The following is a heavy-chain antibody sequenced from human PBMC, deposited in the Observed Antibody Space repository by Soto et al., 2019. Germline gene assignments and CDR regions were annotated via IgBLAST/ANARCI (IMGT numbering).Heavy chain of an antibody. CDR1: GFTFTNYA. CDR2: ISGDSAST. Sequence: EVHLLESGGGLVQPGGTLRLSCAASGFTFTNYAMSWVRQAPGKGLQWVSAISGDSASTWYADSVKGRFTVSRDNSESTLFLQMNTLRAEDTAVYYCAKVLWESRVTTIYDYWGQGTLVTVSS. D-gene: IGHD4-4*01. CDR3: AKVLWESRVTTIYDY. V-gene: IGHV3-23*01. J-gene: IGHJ4*02.